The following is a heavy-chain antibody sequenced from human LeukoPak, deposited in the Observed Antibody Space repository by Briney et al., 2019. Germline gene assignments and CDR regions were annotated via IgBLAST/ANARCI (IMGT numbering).Heavy chain of an antibody. J-gene: IGHJ4*02. V-gene: IGHV1-69*01. Sequence: EASVKVSCKASGGTFGSYTLSWVRQAPGQGLEWMGGTIPIFDTADYAQKFQDRVTITADESTSTAYMELSSLRSEDTAVYYCARKKERRGSDYWGQGTLVTVSS. D-gene: IGHD1-1*01. CDR1: GGTFGSYT. CDR2: TIPIFDTA. CDR3: ARKKERRGSDY.